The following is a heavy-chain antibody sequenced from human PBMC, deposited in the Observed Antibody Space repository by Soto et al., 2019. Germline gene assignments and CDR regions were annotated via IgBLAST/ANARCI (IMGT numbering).Heavy chain of an antibody. V-gene: IGHV2-5*02. CDR3: AHHPYYGLGSYSLYY. D-gene: IGHD3-10*01. CDR2: IYWDDDK. J-gene: IGHJ4*02. Sequence: QITLKESGPTLVRPTQTLTLTCTFSGFSLTTSGVGVGWIRQPPGKALEWLAVIYWDDDKRYSSSLKSRLTIXXDXSXXPVVLTMTNVDPVDKATYYCAHHPYYGLGSYSLYYWGQGPLVTVSS. CDR1: GFSLTTSGVG.